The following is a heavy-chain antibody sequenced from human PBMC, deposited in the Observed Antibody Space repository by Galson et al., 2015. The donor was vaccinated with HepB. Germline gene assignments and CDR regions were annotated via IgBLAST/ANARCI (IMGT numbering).Heavy chain of an antibody. CDR2: FDPEDGET. D-gene: IGHD6-13*01. Sequence: SVKVSCKVSGYTLTELSMHWVRQAPGKGLEWMGGFDPEDGETIYAQKFQGRVTMTEDTSTDTAYMELSSLRSEDTAVYYCVSWYEWYWMGPGNPGHRLLSARNNWFDPWGQGTLVTVSS. J-gene: IGHJ5*02. V-gene: IGHV1-24*01. CDR3: VSWYEWYWMGPGNPGHRLLSARNNWFDP. CDR1: GYTLTELS.